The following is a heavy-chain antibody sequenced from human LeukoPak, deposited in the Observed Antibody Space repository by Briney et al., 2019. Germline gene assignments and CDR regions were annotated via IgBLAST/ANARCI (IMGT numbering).Heavy chain of an antibody. CDR1: GFTFTTYW. CDR3: ASSGIFDDFWSGYYGFDY. V-gene: IGHV3-7*01. Sequence: GGSLRLSCAASGFTFTTYWMSWVRQAPGKGLEWVANIKQDGSEKYYVDSVKGRSTISRDNAKKSLYLQMNSLRAEDTAVYYCASSGIFDDFWSGYYGFDYWGQGTLVTVSS. D-gene: IGHD3-3*01. CDR2: IKQDGSEK. J-gene: IGHJ4*02.